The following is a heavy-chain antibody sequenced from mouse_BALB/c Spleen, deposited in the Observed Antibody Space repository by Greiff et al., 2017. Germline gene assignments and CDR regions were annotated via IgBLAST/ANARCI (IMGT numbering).Heavy chain of an antibody. CDR2: IYPGDGDT. CDR3: ARLGDPFLDY. V-gene: IGHV1-82*01. CDR1: GYAFSSSW. D-gene: IGHD4-1*01. Sequence: VMLVESGPELVKPGASVKISCKASGYAFSSSWMNWVKQRPGQGLEWIGRIYPGDGDTNYNGKFKGKATLTADKSSSTAYMQLSSLTSVDSAVYFCARLGDPFLDYWGQGTTLTVSS. J-gene: IGHJ2*01.